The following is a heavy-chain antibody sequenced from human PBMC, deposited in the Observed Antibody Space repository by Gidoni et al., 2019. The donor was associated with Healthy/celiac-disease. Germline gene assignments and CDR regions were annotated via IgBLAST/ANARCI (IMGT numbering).Heavy chain of an antibody. CDR1: GGSFSGYY. D-gene: IGHD2-15*01. Sequence: QVQLQQWGAGLLKPSETLSLTCAVYGGSFSGYYWSWIRQPPGKGLEWIGEINHSGSTNYNPSLKSRVTISVDTSKNQFSLKLSSVTAADTAVYYCARRKVVVRKIDYWGQGTLVTVSS. J-gene: IGHJ4*02. CDR2: INHSGST. V-gene: IGHV4-34*01. CDR3: ARRKVVVRKIDY.